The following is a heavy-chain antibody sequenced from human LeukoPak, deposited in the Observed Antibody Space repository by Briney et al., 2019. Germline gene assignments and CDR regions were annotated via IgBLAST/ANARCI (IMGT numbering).Heavy chain of an antibody. CDR1: GFTFSSIW. Sequence: GGSQRLSCATSGFTFSSIWMSWVRQAPGKGLEWVANIKHDGSESNYVDSVKGRFTISRDNAKNSLHLQMNSLRVEDTAVYYCAKNGGPHGMDVWSQGTTVTVSS. D-gene: IGHD3-16*01. CDR3: AKNGGPHGMDV. J-gene: IGHJ6*02. V-gene: IGHV3-7*02. CDR2: IKHDGSES.